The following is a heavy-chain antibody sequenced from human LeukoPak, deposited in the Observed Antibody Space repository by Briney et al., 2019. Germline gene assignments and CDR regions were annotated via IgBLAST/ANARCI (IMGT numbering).Heavy chain of an antibody. J-gene: IGHJ4*02. Sequence: PGGSLRLSRAASGFTFSSYNMNWVRQAPGKGLEWVSSISSSSSYIYYADSVKGRFTISRDNSKNSLYLQMNSLRAEDTAVYYCTREDDSSGSGLDYWGQGTLVTVSS. CDR3: TREDDSSGSGLDY. CDR2: ISSSSSYI. CDR1: GFTFSSYN. D-gene: IGHD3-22*01. V-gene: IGHV3-21*01.